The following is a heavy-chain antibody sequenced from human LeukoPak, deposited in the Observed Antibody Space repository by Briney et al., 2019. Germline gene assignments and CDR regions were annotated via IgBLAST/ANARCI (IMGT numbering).Heavy chain of an antibody. D-gene: IGHD6-6*01. CDR1: GFTFTNYW. CDR2: IKQDGSVK. J-gene: IGHJ4*02. V-gene: IGHV3-7*03. CDR3: ARIGYSSSSLDF. Sequence: GGSLRLSCAASGFTFTNYWMTWVRQAPRKGLEWVANIKQDGSVKYYVDSVKGRFTISRDNAKNSLYLQMNSLRAEDTAVYNCARIGYSSSSLDFWGRGTLVTVSS.